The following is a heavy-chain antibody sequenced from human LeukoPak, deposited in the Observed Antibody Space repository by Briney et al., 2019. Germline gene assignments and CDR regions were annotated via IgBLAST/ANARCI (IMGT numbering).Heavy chain of an antibody. Sequence: GGSLRLSCEVSGVIFEQYGMHWVRQAPGKGLEWVAGISWNGVTINYGDSVKGRFTISRDNAKSFLYLQMNSLRPEDTALYYCVKDISGWSYFDYWGQGTRVTVSP. V-gene: IGHV3-9*01. CDR3: VKDISGWSYFDY. CDR1: GVIFEQYG. D-gene: IGHD6-19*01. CDR2: ISWNGVTI. J-gene: IGHJ4*02.